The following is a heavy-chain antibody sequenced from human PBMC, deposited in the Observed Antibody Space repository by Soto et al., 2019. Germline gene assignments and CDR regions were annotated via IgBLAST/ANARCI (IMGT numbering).Heavy chain of an antibody. J-gene: IGHJ5*02. D-gene: IGHD3-22*01. CDR2: IYHVGST. Sequence: SETLSLTCAVSGYSISSGYYWGWLRQPPGKGLEWIGSIYHVGSTYYNPSLNSRVTLSIDMTNNHVSLILNSVTAADTAVYYCARVGPWVPYYYDSTPYTFENWFDPWGQGTLVTVSS. V-gene: IGHV4-38-2*01. CDR3: ARVGPWVPYYYDSTPYTFENWFDP. CDR1: GYSISSGYY.